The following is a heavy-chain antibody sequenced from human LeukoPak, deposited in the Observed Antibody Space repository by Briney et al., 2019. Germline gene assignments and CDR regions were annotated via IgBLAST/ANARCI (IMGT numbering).Heavy chain of an antibody. Sequence: GASVKVSCKASGYTFTGYYMHWVRQAPGQGLGWMGWINPNSGGTNYAQKFQGRVTMTRDTSISTAYMELSRLRSDDTAVYYCAREYPEAGAVALEYWGQGTLVTVSS. CDR2: INPNSGGT. CDR1: GYTFTGYY. D-gene: IGHD6-19*01. V-gene: IGHV1-2*02. CDR3: AREYPEAGAVALEY. J-gene: IGHJ4*02.